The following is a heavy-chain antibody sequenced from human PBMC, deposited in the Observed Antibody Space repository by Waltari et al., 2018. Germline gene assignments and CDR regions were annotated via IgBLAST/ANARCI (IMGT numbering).Heavy chain of an antibody. CDR3: ARLAVAGPDVFSYFYGMDV. J-gene: IGHJ6*02. Sequence: EVQLVETGGGLIQPGGSLRLSCAASGFTVSNNSMTWARQAPGKGLEWVSVIHIPSTTYYADSVKGRFTMSRDNSKNTLSLQMNSLRDEDTAVYYCARLAVAGPDVFSYFYGMDVWGQGTTVTVSS. V-gene: IGHV3-53*02. D-gene: IGHD6-19*01. CDR1: GFTVSNNS. CDR2: IHIPSTT.